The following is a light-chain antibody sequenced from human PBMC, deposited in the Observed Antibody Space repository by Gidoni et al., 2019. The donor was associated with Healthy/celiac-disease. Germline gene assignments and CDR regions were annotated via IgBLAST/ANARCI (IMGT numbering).Light chain of an antibody. CDR1: QSVSSSY. CDR2: YAS. J-gene: IGKJ1*01. V-gene: IGKV3D-20*01. CDR3: QQYGSTPWT. Sequence: EILFTYSPATLSLSPSERATLSRGASQSVSSSYLAWYQQKPGLAPRLLIYYASSRATGIPDRFSGSGSGTEFTLTISRLEAEDVAVYYCQQYGSTPWTFGQGTKVEIK.